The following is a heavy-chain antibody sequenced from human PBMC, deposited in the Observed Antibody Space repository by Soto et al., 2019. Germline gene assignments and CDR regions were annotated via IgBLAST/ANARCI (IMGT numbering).Heavy chain of an antibody. D-gene: IGHD6-6*01. CDR1: GYTFTSYG. V-gene: IGHV1-18*04. Sequence: QVQLVQSGAEVKKPGASVKVSCKASGYTFTSYGISWVRQAPGQGLEWMGWISAYNGNTNYAQKLQGRVTMTTDTSTSTAHMELRSLRSDDPAGYFCARELVLGAQYSSSARHFDYWGQGTLVTVSS. CDR3: ARELVLGAQYSSSARHFDY. J-gene: IGHJ4*02. CDR2: ISAYNGNT.